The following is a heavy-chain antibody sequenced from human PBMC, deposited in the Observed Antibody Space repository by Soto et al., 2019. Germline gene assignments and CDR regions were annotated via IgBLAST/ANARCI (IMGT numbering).Heavy chain of an antibody. J-gene: IGHJ5*02. Sequence: VASGKVSCKASGYTFTSYGISWVRQAPGQGLEWMGWISAYNGNTNYAQKLQGRGTRTTDTSTSTAYMELRSLRSDDTAVYYCARQILTYYDFCNPLGWFDPWGQGTLVTVSS. CDR1: GYTFTSYG. CDR3: ARQILTYYDFCNPLGWFDP. CDR2: ISAYNGNT. D-gene: IGHD3-3*01. V-gene: IGHV1-18*01.